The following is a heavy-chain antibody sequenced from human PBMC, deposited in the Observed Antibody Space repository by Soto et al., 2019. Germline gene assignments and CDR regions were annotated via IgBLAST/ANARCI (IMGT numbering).Heavy chain of an antibody. CDR2: IYHGGST. D-gene: IGHD1-1*01. CDR3: ARDQLEGNWFDP. Sequence: QLQLQESGSGLGRPSQTLSLTCAVSGGSISSGGYSWNWNRQPPGKGREWIGYIYHGGSTLYNPSLKSRVTISVDKSKNQFSLKLSSVTAADTAVYYCARDQLEGNWFDPWGQGTLVTVSS. J-gene: IGHJ5*02. V-gene: IGHV4-30-2*01. CDR1: GGSISSGGYS.